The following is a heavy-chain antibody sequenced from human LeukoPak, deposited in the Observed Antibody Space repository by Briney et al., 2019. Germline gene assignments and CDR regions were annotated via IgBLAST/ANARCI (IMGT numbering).Heavy chain of an antibody. D-gene: IGHD4-17*01. V-gene: IGHV1-2*02. Sequence: GASVKVSCKTSGYTFTDYFIHWVRQAPGQGLEWMGWINPNSVGTNYAQKVQGRVSMTRDTSISTAYMELSRLRSDDTAVYYCATLYGDLDYWGQGTLVTVSS. CDR2: INPNSVGT. CDR1: GYTFTDYF. CDR3: ATLYGDLDY. J-gene: IGHJ4*02.